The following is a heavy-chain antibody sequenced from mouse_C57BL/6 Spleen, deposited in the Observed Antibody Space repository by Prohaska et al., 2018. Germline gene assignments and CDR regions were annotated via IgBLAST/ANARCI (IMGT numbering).Heavy chain of an antibody. CDR1: GYTFTSYW. V-gene: IGHV1-74*01. J-gene: IGHJ2*01. CDR2: IHTSDSDT. D-gene: IGHD1-1*01. CDR3: AIEDYYGSRRYFEC. Sequence: QVQLQQPGAELVKPGASVKVSCKASGYTFTSYWMHWVKQRPGQGLEWIGRIHTSDSDTNYNQKFKGKATLTVDKCSSTEYMQLSSVESEDSGGYCCAIEDYYGSRRYFECCGHGTTLSVSS.